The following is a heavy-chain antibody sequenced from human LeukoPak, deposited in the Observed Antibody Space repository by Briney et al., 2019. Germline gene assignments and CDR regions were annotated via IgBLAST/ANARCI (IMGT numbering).Heavy chain of an antibody. J-gene: IGHJ4*02. CDR1: GGSISSYY. Sequence: SETLSLTCTVSGGSISSYYWSWLRQPPGKGLEYIGYIYYTGSTNYNPSLKSRVTISLDTSKNQFSLKLGSVTAADTAVYYCARLNRRITIFGVVKNKGYYFDYWGQGTLVTVSS. V-gene: IGHV4-59*12. D-gene: IGHD3-3*01. CDR2: IYYTGST. CDR3: ARLNRRITIFGVVKNKGYYFDY.